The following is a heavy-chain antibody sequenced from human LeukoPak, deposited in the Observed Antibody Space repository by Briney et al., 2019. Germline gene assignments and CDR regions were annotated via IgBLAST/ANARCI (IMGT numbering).Heavy chain of an antibody. CDR3: ARGLRVYCSSTSCSIFDY. J-gene: IGHJ4*02. Sequence: GGSLRLSCAASGFTFRSYTMNWVRQAPGKVLEWVSSISSSGSYIIYADSVKGRFTISRDNAKNSLYLQMNSLRAEDTAVYYCARGLRVYCSSTSCSIFDYWGQGTLVTVSS. CDR2: ISSSGSYI. CDR1: GFTFRSYT. V-gene: IGHV3-21*01. D-gene: IGHD2-2*01.